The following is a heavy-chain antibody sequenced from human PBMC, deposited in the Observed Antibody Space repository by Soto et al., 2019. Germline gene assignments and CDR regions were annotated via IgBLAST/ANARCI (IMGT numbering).Heavy chain of an antibody. CDR1: GYPFTSQY. D-gene: IGHD3-3*01. V-gene: IGHV1-46*01. CDR3: GRVGLVFAETFDS. CDR2: INPRDGKT. Sequence: QVQLVQSGPEVKKPGAPVKIACKASGYPFTSQYIHWVRHAPGQGLQWMGIINPRDGKTTYAQNFQGPITLTTDTNTSTLYVELTNLTSDHTAGYYCGRVGLVFAETFDSWGQGTPITVSS. J-gene: IGHJ4*02.